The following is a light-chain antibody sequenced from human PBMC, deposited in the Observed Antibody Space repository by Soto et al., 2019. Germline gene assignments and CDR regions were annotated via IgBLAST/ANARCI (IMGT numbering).Light chain of an antibody. CDR2: GAS. CDR3: QQYTGPPTT. Sequence: VLTQAPGTLSLSPGERATLSCRASQSVSNNYLAWYQQKPGQAPRLLIYGASNRATGIPDRFSGSGSGTDFTLTITRLEPEDYAVYFCQQYTGPPTTSGQGTPLEIK. CDR1: QSVSNNY. J-gene: IGKJ5*01. V-gene: IGKV3-20*01.